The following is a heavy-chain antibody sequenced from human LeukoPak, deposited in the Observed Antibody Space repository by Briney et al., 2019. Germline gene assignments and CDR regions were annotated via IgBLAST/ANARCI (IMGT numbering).Heavy chain of an antibody. D-gene: IGHD4-17*01. V-gene: IGHV4-39*07. CDR2: IYYSGST. J-gene: IGHJ4*02. Sequence: SETLSLTCTVPGGSISSSSYYSGWTRQPPGKGMEWIGSIYYSGSTYYNPSLKSRVTISVDKSKNQFSLMLSSLTAADTAVYYCARASHDYGDYSHFDYWGEGTLVTVSS. CDR1: GGSISSSSYY. CDR3: ARASHDYGDYSHFDY.